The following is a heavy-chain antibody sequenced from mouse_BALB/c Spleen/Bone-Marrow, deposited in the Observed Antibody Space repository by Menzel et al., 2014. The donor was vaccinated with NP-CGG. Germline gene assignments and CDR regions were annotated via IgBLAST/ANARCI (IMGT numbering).Heavy chain of an antibody. V-gene: IGHV2-9*02. J-gene: IGHJ3*01. D-gene: IGHD2-4*01. CDR1: GFSLTSYG. CDR2: IWAGGST. CDR3: AREGSTMITTPFAY. Sequence: VQVVESGPGLVAPSQSLSITCTVSGFSLTSYGVHWVRQPPGKGLEWLGVIWAGGSTNYNSALMSRLSISKDNSKSQVFLKMNSLQTDDTAMYYCAREGSTMITTPFAYWGQGTQVTVSA.